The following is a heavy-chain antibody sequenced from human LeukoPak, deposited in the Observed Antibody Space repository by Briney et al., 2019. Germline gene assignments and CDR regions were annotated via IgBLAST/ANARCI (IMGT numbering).Heavy chain of an antibody. CDR3: VRDFSTVATAYLHH. D-gene: IGHD4-23*01. CDR2: ISSSSRHI. CDR1: GFTFSSYS. Sequence: KPGGSLRLSCAASGFTFSSYSMHWVRQAPGKGLEWVSSISSSSRHIYYADSVKGRFTIFRDDAKNSLFLQMDSLRVEDTAMYYCVRDFSTVATAYLHHWGQGTLLTVSS. V-gene: IGHV3-21*04. J-gene: IGHJ1*01.